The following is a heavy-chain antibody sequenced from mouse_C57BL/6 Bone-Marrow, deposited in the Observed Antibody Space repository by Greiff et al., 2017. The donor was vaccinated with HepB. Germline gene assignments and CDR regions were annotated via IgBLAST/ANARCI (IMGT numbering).Heavy chain of an antibody. D-gene: IGHD2-2*01. V-gene: IGHV1-55*01. Sequence: QVQLQQPGAELVKPGASVKMSCKASGYTFTSYWITWVKQRPGQGLEWIGDIYPGSGSTNYNEKFKSKATLTVDTSSSTAYMQLSSLTSEDSAVYYCARSFFWLRPWFAYWGQGTLVTVSA. CDR2: IYPGSGST. J-gene: IGHJ3*01. CDR1: GYTFTSYW. CDR3: ARSFFWLRPWFAY.